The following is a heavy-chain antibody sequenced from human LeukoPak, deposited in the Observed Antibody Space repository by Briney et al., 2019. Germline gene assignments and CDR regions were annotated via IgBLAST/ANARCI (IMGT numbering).Heavy chain of an antibody. CDR2: FDPEDGET. J-gene: IGHJ6*03. D-gene: IGHD2-15*01. CDR1: GYTFTELS. CDR3: ATGDINTLPDRYYFYMDV. V-gene: IGHV1-24*01. Sequence: ASVKVSCKASGYTFTELSIHWVRQAPGKGLEWMGGFDPEDGETIYAQKFQGRVTMTEDTSTDTAYMELSSLRSEDTAVYYCATGDINTLPDRYYFYMDVWGKGTTVTVSS.